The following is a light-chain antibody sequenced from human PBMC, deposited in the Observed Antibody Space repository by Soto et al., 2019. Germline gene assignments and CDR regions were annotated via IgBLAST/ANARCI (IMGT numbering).Light chain of an antibody. CDR2: RIS. V-gene: IGKV3-20*01. J-gene: IGKJ1*01. Sequence: VLTQSPGTLSMSPGETATLSCRASQTLGRNYLAWYQQKPGQAPRLLIHRISIRAAGISDRFSGSAYGTAVSLTIRRLEPEDFASDYCQQYDNFPQTFGQGTRVDIK. CDR1: QTLGRNY. CDR3: QQYDNFPQT.